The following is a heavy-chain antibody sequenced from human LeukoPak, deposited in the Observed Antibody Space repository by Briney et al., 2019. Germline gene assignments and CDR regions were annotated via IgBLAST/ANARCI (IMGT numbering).Heavy chain of an antibody. J-gene: IGHJ6*02. D-gene: IGHD3-3*01. CDR3: ARGKKSYYDFWSGYYTDGYGMDV. CDR2: INPNSGGT. V-gene: IGHV1-2*02. CDR1: GYTFTSYG. Sequence: ASVKVSCKASGYTFTSYGISWVRQAPGQGLEWMGWINPNSGGTNYAQKFQGRVTMTRDTSISTAYMELSRLRSEDTAVYYCARGKKSYYDFWSGYYTDGYGMDVWGQGTTVTVSS.